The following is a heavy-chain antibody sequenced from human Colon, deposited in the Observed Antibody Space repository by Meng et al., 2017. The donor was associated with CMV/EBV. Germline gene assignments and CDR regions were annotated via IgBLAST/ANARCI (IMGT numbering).Heavy chain of an antibody. D-gene: IGHD3-16*01. J-gene: IGHJ5*02. Sequence: QVQSVQSGGGLVVPGGSRRLSCAASGFIFSDYYMTWIREAPGKGLEWVSYISPTGSDTNYADSVRGRFTISRDNAKNSLFLQMSSLTAEDTAVYYCVKGHTMINPWGQGTLVTVSS. CDR1: GFIFSDYY. V-gene: IGHV3-11*05. CDR2: ISPTGSDT. CDR3: VKGHTMINP.